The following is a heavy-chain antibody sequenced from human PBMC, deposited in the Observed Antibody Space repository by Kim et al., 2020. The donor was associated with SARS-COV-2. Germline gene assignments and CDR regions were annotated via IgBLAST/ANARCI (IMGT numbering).Heavy chain of an antibody. CDR1: GFTFSSYA. CDR3: AKGARGYCSSTSCYNFDS. CDR2: ISGSGDNT. J-gene: IGHJ4*02. V-gene: IGHV3-23*01. Sequence: GGSLRLSCAASGFTFSSYAMSWVRQAPGKGLEWVSAISGSGDNTYYADSVKGRFTISRDNSKNTLYLQMNSLRAEDTALYYCAKGARGYCSSTSCYNFDSWGQGTLVTVSS. D-gene: IGHD2-2*01.